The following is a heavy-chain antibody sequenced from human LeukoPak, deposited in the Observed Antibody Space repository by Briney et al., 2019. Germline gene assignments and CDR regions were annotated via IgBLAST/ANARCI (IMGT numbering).Heavy chain of an antibody. J-gene: IGHJ4*02. Sequence: SETLSLTCTVSGGSISSYYWSWIRQPPGKGLEWIGYIYYSGTTNYNPSLKSRVTISVDTSKNQFSLKLSSVTAADTAMYYCARLHSSGWSPLDYWGQGTLVTVSS. CDR2: IYYSGTT. CDR3: ARLHSSGWSPLDY. V-gene: IGHV4-59*01. D-gene: IGHD6-19*01. CDR1: GGSISSYY.